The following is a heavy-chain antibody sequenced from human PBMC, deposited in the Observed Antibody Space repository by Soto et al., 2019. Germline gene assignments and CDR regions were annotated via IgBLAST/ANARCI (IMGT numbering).Heavy chain of an antibody. D-gene: IGHD3-3*01. V-gene: IGHV1-3*01. CDR3: ASSIFGVAHDAFDI. CDR1: GYTFTSYA. Sequence: GASVKVSCKASGYTFTSYAMHWVRQAPGQRLEWMGWINAGNGNTKYSQKFQGRVTITRDTSASTAYMELSSLRSDDTAVYYCASSIFGVAHDAFDIWGQGTMVTVSS. CDR2: INAGNGNT. J-gene: IGHJ3*02.